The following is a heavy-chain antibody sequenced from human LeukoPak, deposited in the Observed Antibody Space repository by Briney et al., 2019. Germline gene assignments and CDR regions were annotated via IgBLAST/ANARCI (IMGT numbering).Heavy chain of an antibody. D-gene: IGHD4-23*01. V-gene: IGHV3-23*01. CDR2: ISGNGGST. CDR1: GFRFSSYA. Sequence: GGSLRLACAASGFRFSSYAMSWVRQAPGKGLEWVSAISGNGGSTYYADSVKGRFTISRDNSKNTLYLQMNSLRAEDTAVYYCAKDPTVVTPWYLRDWGQGTLVTVSS. J-gene: IGHJ4*02. CDR3: AKDPTVVTPWYLRD.